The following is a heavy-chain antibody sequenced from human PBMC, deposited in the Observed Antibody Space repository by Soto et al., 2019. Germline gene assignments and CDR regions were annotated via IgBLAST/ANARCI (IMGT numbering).Heavy chain of an antibody. J-gene: IGHJ4*02. CDR2: IKSKTDGGTT. V-gene: IGHV3-15*07. Sequence: PGGSLRLSCAASGFTFSNAWMNWVRQAPGKGLEWVGRIKSKTDGGTTDYAAPVKGRFTLSRDDSKNTLFLQMNSLRAEDTAVYYCARVVGGTWNKPFDYWGQGTLVTVSS. D-gene: IGHD1-26*01. CDR1: GFTFSNAW. CDR3: ARVVGGTWNKPFDY.